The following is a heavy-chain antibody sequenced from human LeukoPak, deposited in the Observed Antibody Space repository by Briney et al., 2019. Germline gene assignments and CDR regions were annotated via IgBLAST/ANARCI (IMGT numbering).Heavy chain of an antibody. D-gene: IGHD6-19*01. CDR1: GFTFDDYA. V-gene: IGHV3-9*01. Sequence: GGSLRFSCAASGFTFDDYAMHWVRQAPGKGLEWVSGISWNSGSIGYADSVKGRFTISRDNVKNSLYLQMNSLRAEDTALYYCATSIAVEYGMDVWGQGTTVTVSS. J-gene: IGHJ6*02. CDR2: ISWNSGSI. CDR3: ATSIAVEYGMDV.